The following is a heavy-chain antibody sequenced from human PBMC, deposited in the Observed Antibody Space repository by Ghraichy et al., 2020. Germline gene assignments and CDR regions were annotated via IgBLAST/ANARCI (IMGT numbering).Heavy chain of an antibody. V-gene: IGHV3-21*01. D-gene: IGHD6-19*01. CDR3: ARVPGGWEWVY. J-gene: IGHJ4*02. CDR2: ISSSSSYI. CDR1: GFTFSSYS. Sequence: GGSLRLTCAASGFTFSSYSMNWVRQAPGKGLEWVSSISSSSSYIYYADSVKGRFTISRDNAKNSLYLQMNSLRAEDTAVYYCARVPGGWEWVYWGQGTLVTVSS.